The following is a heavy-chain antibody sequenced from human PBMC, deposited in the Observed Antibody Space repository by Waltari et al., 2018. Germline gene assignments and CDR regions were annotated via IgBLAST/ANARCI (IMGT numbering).Heavy chain of an antibody. CDR2: INPSGGST. J-gene: IGHJ3*02. D-gene: IGHD1-1*01. Sequence: QVQLVQSGAEVKMPGASVKVSCKASGLSFTNNFFHWVAQAPGQGIEWMGIINPSGGSTSYAQKFRGRVTMTRDTSTNTLYMELSSLKSKDTAVYYCARDGDDHAFDIWGQGTMVTVSS. V-gene: IGHV1-46*01. CDR1: GLSFTNNF. CDR3: ARDGDDHAFDI.